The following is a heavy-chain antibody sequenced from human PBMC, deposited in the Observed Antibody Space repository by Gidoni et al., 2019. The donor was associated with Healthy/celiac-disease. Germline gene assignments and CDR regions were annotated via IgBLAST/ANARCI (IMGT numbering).Heavy chain of an antibody. V-gene: IGHV3-21*01. CDR1: GFTFSSYS. CDR3: ARSDCSSTSCHKGFDP. Sequence: EVQLVESGGGLVKPGGSLRLSCAASGFTFSSYSMNWVRQAPGKGLEWVSSISSSSSYIYYADSVKGRFTISRDNAKNSLYLQMNSLRAEDTAVYYCARSDCSSTSCHKGFDPWGQGTLVTVSS. J-gene: IGHJ5*02. CDR2: ISSSSSYI. D-gene: IGHD2-2*02.